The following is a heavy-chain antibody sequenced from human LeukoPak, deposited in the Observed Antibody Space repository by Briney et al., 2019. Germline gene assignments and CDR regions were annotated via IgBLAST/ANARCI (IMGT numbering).Heavy chain of an antibody. J-gene: IGHJ4*02. V-gene: IGHV3-48*01. CDR2: ISSDSNTI. Sequence: GGSLRLSCAASGFTFSSYSMNWVRQAPGKGLEWVSYISSDSNTIYYADSVKGRFTISRDNAKNSLYLQMNSLRAEDTAVYYCARGLYGDHGGCWGQGTLVTVSS. D-gene: IGHD4-17*01. CDR3: ARGLYGDHGGC. CDR1: GFTFSSYS.